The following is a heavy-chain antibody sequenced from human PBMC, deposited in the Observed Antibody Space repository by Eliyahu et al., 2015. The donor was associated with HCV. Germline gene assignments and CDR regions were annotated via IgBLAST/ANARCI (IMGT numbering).Heavy chain of an antibody. V-gene: IGHV3-43*01. CDR3: AKDIRNYYDSSGSPGDAFDI. Sequence: EVQLVESGGVVVQPGGSLRLSCAASGFTFDDXTVHWVRQAPGKGLEWVSLISWDGGSTYYADSVKGRFTISRDNSKNSLYLQMNSLRTEDTALYYCAKDIRNYYDSSGSPGDAFDIWGQGTMVTVSS. CDR1: GFTFDDXT. J-gene: IGHJ3*02. CDR2: ISWDGGST. D-gene: IGHD3-22*01.